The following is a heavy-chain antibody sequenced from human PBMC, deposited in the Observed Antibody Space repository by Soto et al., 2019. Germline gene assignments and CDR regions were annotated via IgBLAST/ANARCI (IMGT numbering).Heavy chain of an antibody. D-gene: IGHD3-10*01. CDR3: ARDLFLQGSFVSGNYYALDH. CDR2: ISGGGTTT. J-gene: IGHJ4*02. Sequence: GGSLRLSCAASGFTFSNYALNWVRQAPGKGLEWVSSISGGGTTTHYADFVQGRFTISRDNSRHTLFLQMNSLRVEDTAVYYCARDLFLQGSFVSGNYYALDHWGQGTLVTVSS. CDR1: GFTFSNYA. V-gene: IGHV3-23*01.